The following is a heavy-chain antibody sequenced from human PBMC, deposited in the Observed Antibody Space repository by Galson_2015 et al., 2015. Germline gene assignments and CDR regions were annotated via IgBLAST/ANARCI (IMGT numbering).Heavy chain of an antibody. CDR3: ARGAEYGLYYFDY. CDR1: GFTLSTYW. Sequence: SLRLSCAASGFTLSTYWMHWVRQIPGKGLVWVSRIKNDGSSTNYADSVRGRFTASRDDAKNTLYLQMNSLGAEDTAVYHCARGAEYGLYYFDYWGLGTLVTVSS. J-gene: IGHJ4*02. V-gene: IGHV3-74*01. D-gene: IGHD4-17*01. CDR2: IKNDGSST.